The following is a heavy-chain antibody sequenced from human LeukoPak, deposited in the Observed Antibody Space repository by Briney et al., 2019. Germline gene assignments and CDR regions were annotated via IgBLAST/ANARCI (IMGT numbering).Heavy chain of an antibody. J-gene: IGHJ4*02. CDR1: GFTFSSYS. CDR3: AKAGPGFGFDY. D-gene: IGHD3-10*01. CDR2: ISSSSSYI. Sequence: GGSLRLSCAASGFTFSSYSMNWVRQAPGKGLEWVSSISSSSSYIYYADPVKGRFTISRDNAKNSLNLQMNSLRAEDTALYCCAKAGPGFGFDYWGQGTLVTVSS. V-gene: IGHV3-21*01.